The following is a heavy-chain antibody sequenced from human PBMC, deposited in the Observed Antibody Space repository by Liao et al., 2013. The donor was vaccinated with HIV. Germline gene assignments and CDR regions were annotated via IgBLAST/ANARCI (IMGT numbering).Heavy chain of an antibody. V-gene: IGHV4-59*01. CDR2: ISYTANT. Sequence: QVQLQESGPGLVKPSETLSLTCTVSGGAIYSYYWNWIRQPPGKGLEWIGYISYTANTNYNPSLKSRVAISLDKSKKQFSLSLSSVTAADTAIYYCARATGSDAFDIWGQGDNGHRLF. CDR3: ARATGSDAFDI. D-gene: IGHD1-1*01. CDR1: GGAIYSYY. J-gene: IGHJ3*02.